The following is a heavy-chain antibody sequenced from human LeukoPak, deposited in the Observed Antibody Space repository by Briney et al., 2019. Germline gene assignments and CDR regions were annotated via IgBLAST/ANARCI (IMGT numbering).Heavy chain of an antibody. V-gene: IGHV4-59*01. D-gene: IGHD6-19*01. J-gene: IGHJ6*02. CDR3: ARDSLDSSGRLMDV. CDR2: IYYSGST. CDR1: GGSISSYY. Sequence: SETLSLTRTVSGGSISSYYWSWIRQPPGKGLEWIGYIYYSGSTNYNPSLKSRVTISVDTSKNQFSLKLSSVTAADTAVYYCARDSLDSSGRLMDVWGQGTTVTASS.